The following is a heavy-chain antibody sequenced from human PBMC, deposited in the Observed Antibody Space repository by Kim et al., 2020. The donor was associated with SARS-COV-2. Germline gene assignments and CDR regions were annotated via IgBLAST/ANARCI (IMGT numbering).Heavy chain of an antibody. J-gene: IGHJ6*02. CDR1: GGSISSYY. CDR3: ARHRVVSVWFGEYDRSESYGMDV. V-gene: IGHV4-59*08. D-gene: IGHD3-10*01. CDR2: IYYSGST. Sequence: SETLSLTCTVSGGSISSYYWSWIRQPPGKGLEWIGYIYYSGSTNYNPSLKSRVTISVDTSKNQFSLKLSSVTAADTAVYYCARHRVVSVWFGEYDRSESYGMDVWGHGTTVTVSS.